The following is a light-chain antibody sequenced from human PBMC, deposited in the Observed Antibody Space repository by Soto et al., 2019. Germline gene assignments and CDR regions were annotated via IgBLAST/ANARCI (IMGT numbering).Light chain of an antibody. Sequence: DIQMTQSPSTLSASVGDRVTITCRASQSVSSGLAWYQQKPGKDPKLLIYKASNLESGVPSRFSGSGSATEFTLTISSLQPDDFATYYCQQHNTYSRTFGQGTKVEIK. J-gene: IGKJ1*01. CDR3: QQHNTYSRT. CDR2: KAS. V-gene: IGKV1-5*03. CDR1: QSVSSG.